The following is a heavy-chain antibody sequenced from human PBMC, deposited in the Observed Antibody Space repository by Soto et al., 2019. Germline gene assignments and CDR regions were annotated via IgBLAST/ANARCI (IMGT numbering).Heavy chain of an antibody. J-gene: IGHJ4*02. V-gene: IGHV3-7*01. D-gene: IGHD3-16*02. Sequence: EVQLVESGGGLVQPGGSLRLSCAASGFTFSDYWMSWVRQAPGKGLEWVANIKQDGSDKYYADSVNGRFTISRDNAKNSLHLQMNSLRAEDTAVDYCARDGVITFGGVIVLDYWGQGTLVTVSS. CDR2: IKQDGSDK. CDR3: ARDGVITFGGVIVLDY. CDR1: GFTFSDYW.